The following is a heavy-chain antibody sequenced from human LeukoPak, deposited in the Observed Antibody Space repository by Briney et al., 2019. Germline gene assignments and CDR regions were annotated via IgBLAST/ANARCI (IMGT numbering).Heavy chain of an antibody. CDR2: INAGNGNT. J-gene: IGHJ3*02. D-gene: IGHD2-8*02. CDR1: GYTFTSYA. V-gene: IGHV1-3*01. CDR3: ARDYGGGVYDAFDI. Sequence: ASVKVSCKASGYTFTSYAMHWVRQAPGQRLEWMGWINAGNGNTKYSQKFQGRVTITRDTSASSAYMELSSLRSEDTAVYYCARDYGGGVYDAFDIWGQGTMVTVSS.